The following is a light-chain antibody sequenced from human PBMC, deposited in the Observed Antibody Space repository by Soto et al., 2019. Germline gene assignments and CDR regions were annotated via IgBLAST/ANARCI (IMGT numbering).Light chain of an antibody. J-gene: IGLJ1*01. CDR2: KVS. V-gene: IGLV2-14*01. CDR1: SSDIAGFNY. CDR3: SSYTSVSTYV. Sequence: SVLTQPASVSGSPGQSITISCAATSSDIAGFNYVSWFQQHPGKAPKLIIYKVSHRPSGVSNRFSGSKSGKTASLTISGLQAEDEAEYYCSSYTSVSTYVFGTGTKVTVL.